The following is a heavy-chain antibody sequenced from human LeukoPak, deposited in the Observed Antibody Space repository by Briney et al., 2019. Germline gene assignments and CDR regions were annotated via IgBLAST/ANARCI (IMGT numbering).Heavy chain of an antibody. V-gene: IGHV3-53*01. CDR2: IYRDGNT. J-gene: IGHJ3*02. CDR1: GLSLSVNY. Sequence: GGFLRLSCAASGLSLSVNYMTWVRQSPGKGLEWLSNIYRDGNTYYADSVNGRFSISRDDYKNTLYLEMNSLRAEDTALYYCARYTFRAVDIWGQGSMVTVSS. D-gene: IGHD2-2*02. CDR3: ARYTFRAVDI.